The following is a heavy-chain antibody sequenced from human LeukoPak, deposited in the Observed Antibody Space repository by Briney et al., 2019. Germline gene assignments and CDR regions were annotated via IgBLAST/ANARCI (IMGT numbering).Heavy chain of an antibody. J-gene: IGHJ4*02. CDR2: IYYSGST. CDR1: GGSISSFY. V-gene: IGHV4-59*01. Sequence: SETLSLTCTVSGGSISSFYWSWIRQPPGKGLEWIGYIYYSGSTNYNPSLKSRVTISVDTSKNQFSLKLSSVTAADTAVYYCARDYYDSSGYLSYFDYWGQGTLVTVSS. D-gene: IGHD3-22*01. CDR3: ARDYYDSSGYLSYFDY.